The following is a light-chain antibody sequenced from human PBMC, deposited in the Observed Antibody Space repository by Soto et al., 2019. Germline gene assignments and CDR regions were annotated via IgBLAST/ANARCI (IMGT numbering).Light chain of an antibody. CDR3: QQSYSTPFT. J-gene: IGKJ3*01. CDR1: KSISSY. CDR2: AAS. Sequence: DIQMTQSPSSLSASVGDRVTITCRASKSISSYLNWYQQKPGKAPKLLIYAASSLQSGVPSRFSGSGSGTDFTLTISSLQPEDFATYYFQQSYSTPFTFGPGTKVDIK. V-gene: IGKV1-39*01.